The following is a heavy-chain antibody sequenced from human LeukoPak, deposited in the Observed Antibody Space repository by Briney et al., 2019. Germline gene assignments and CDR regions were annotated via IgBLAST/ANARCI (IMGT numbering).Heavy chain of an antibody. J-gene: IGHJ4*02. CDR1: GYSFTSYD. CDR2: VNPNSGNT. D-gene: IGHD3-10*01. CDR3: ARVQRVKFPLKYYFDY. Sequence: ASVKVSCKASGYSFTSYDINWVRQATGQGLEWIGLVNPNSGNTGCAQNFQGRVTMTRNTSISTAYMELSSLRSEDTAVYYCARVQRVKFPLKYYFDYWGQGTLVTVSS. V-gene: IGHV1-8*01.